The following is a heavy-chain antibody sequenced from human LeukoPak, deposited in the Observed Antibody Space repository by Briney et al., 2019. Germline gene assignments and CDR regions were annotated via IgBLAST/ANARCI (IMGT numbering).Heavy chain of an antibody. J-gene: IGHJ4*02. D-gene: IGHD5-24*01. V-gene: IGHV3-53*01. CDR3: ARGRWLQNFYYFDY. Sequence: PGGSLRLSCAASGFAFNSYAMSWVRQAPGKGLEWVSVIYSGGSTYYADSVKGRFTISRDNSKNTLYLQMNSLRAEDTAVYYCARGRWLQNFYYFDYWGQGTLVTVSS. CDR2: IYSGGST. CDR1: GFAFNSYA.